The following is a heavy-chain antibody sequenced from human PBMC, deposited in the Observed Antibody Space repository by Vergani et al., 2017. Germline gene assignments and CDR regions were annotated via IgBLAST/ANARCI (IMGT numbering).Heavy chain of an antibody. D-gene: IGHD1-14*01. V-gene: IGHV3-33*01. J-gene: IGHJ5*02. Sequence: QVPLVESGGGVVQPGRSLRLSCAAFGFTFNQYGMHWVRQAPGKGLEWVAVTWYDGNNKQYADSVKGRFTISRDNSKSTMYLQMNSLRDEDTGVYYCARDLRLLYNRFDPWGQGTLVTVSS. CDR3: ARDLRLLYNRFDP. CDR1: GFTFNQYG. CDR2: TWYDGNNK.